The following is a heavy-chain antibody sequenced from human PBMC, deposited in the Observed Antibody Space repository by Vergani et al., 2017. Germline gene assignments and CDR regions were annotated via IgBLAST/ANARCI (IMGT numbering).Heavy chain of an antibody. D-gene: IGHD3-3*01. CDR1: GGTFSSYT. Sequence: QVQLVQSGAEVKKPGSSVKVSCKASGGTFSSYTISWVRQAPGQGLEWMGRIIPILGTANYAQKFQGRVTITADKSTSTAYMELSSLRSEDTAVYYCASFRVGSIGDLPPWGQGTLVTVSS. CDR3: ASFRVGSIGDLPP. J-gene: IGHJ5*02. V-gene: IGHV1-69*08. CDR2: IIPILGTA.